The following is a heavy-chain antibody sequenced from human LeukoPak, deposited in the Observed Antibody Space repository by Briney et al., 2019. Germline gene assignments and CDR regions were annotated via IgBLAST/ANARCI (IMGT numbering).Heavy chain of an antibody. J-gene: IGHJ6*03. CDR2: INHSGST. D-gene: IGHD3-3*01. V-gene: IGHV4-34*01. Sequence: SETLSLTCAVYGGSFSGYYWSWIRQPPGKGLEWIGEINHSGSTNYNPSLKSRVTISVDTSKNQFSLKLSSVTAADTAVYYCARGVSGYYLYYYYMDVWGKGTTVTISS. CDR1: GGSFSGYY. CDR3: ARGVSGYYLYYYYMDV.